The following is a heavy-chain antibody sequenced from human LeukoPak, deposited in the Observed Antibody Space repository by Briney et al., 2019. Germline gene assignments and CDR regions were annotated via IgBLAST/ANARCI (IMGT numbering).Heavy chain of an antibody. Sequence: PSETLSLTCTVSGGSINSGSYYWSWIRQPPGKGLEWIGSIYYRGSTYYNPSLKSRVTISVDTSKNQFSLKLTSVTAADTAVYYCARHAVIPAAISWFDPWGQGTLVTVSS. CDR2: IYYRGST. D-gene: IGHD2-2*02. CDR3: ARHAVIPAAISWFDP. V-gene: IGHV4-39*01. CDR1: GGSINSGSYY. J-gene: IGHJ5*02.